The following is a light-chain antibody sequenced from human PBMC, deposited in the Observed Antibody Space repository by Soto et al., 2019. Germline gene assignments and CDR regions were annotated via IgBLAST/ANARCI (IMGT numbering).Light chain of an antibody. CDR1: QSVNSNL. CDR2: DAS. CDR3: HQFVSSPLI. V-gene: IGKV3-20*01. J-gene: IGKJ2*01. Sequence: EIVLTQSPGTLSLSPGEGATVSCRASQSVNSNLLAWFQQKPGQAPRLLIHDASRRATCIQDRFSGSGSGTAFTLSISRLEPEDFVVYYCHQFVSSPLILGQGTKLEIK.